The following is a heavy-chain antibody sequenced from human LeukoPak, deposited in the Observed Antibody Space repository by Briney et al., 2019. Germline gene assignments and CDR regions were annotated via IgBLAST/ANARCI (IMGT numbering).Heavy chain of an antibody. Sequence: ASVKVSCKASGYTFTSYYMHWVRQAPGQGLEWMGIINPSGGSISYAQKFQGRFSMTRDTSTSTVYMELSSLRSEDTAVYYCARRGDGYNLPNDYWGQGTLVTVSS. J-gene: IGHJ4*02. D-gene: IGHD5-12*01. CDR3: ARRGDGYNLPNDY. CDR2: INPSGGSI. CDR1: GYTFTSYY. V-gene: IGHV1-46*01.